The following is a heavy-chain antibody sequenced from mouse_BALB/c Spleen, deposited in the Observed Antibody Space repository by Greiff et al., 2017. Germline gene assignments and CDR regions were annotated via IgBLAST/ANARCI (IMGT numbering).Heavy chain of an antibody. CDR3: ARNSPLLRPPYYAMDY. D-gene: IGHD1-2*01. Sequence: VQVVESGPGLVAPSQSLSITCTVSGFSLSRYSVHWVRQPPGKGLEWLGMIWGGGSTDYNSALKSRLSISKDNSKSQVFLKMNSLQTDDTAMYYCARNSPLLRPPYYAMDYWGQGTSVTVSS. CDR2: IWGGGST. CDR1: GFSLSRYS. J-gene: IGHJ4*01. V-gene: IGHV2-6-4*01.